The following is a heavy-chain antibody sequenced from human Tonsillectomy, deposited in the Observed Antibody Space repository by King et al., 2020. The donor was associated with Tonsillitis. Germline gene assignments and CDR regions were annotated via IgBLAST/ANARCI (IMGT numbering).Heavy chain of an antibody. CDR1: GFIFSNYA. Sequence: EVQLVESGGGLVQPGGSLRLSCAASGFIFSNYAMSWVRQAPGKGLEWVSSISGSGGSTYYAYSVKGRFTISRDNSNNTLYLVMNSLRVEDTAVYYWAKVPSTTVKSIYYYYMDVWGKGTTVTVSS. CDR3: AKVPSTTVKSIYYYYMDV. J-gene: IGHJ6*03. CDR2: ISGSGGST. V-gene: IGHV3-23*04. D-gene: IGHD4-11*01.